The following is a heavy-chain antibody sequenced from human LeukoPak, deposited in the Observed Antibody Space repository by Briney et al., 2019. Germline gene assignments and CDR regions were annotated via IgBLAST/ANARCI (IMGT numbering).Heavy chain of an antibody. CDR3: ARDRIARLGGSYRYNCFDP. D-gene: IGHD1-26*01. CDR2: ISDYNGLT. Sequence: ASVKVSCKASGYTFNNFGIHWVRQTPGQGLEWMGWISDYNGLTNYAENLQGRVTMTTDTSTGTAYLELRSLTSDDTALYYCARDRIARLGGSYRYNCFDPWGQGTLVTVSS. CDR1: GYTFNNFG. V-gene: IGHV1-18*01. J-gene: IGHJ5*02.